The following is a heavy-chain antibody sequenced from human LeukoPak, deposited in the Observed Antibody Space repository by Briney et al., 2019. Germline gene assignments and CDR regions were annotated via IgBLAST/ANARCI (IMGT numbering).Heavy chain of an antibody. Sequence: PGGSLRLSCAASGFTFSDYYMNWIRQAPGKGLEWVSYISGSSSYTNYADSVKGRFTISRDNAKNSLYLQMNNLRAEDTAVYYCARDFGPRQQLGYWGQGTLVTVSS. CDR1: GFTFSDYY. CDR3: ARDFGPRQQLGY. J-gene: IGHJ4*02. D-gene: IGHD6-13*01. V-gene: IGHV3-11*06. CDR2: ISGSSSYT.